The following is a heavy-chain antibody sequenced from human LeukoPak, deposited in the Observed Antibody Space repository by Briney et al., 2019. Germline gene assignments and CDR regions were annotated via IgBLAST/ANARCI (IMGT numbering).Heavy chain of an antibody. CDR2: ISSGGNYR. CDR3: ARGRNAYTFDN. D-gene: IGHD5-24*01. V-gene: IGHV3-48*03. CDR1: GFTFSSYE. Sequence: QPGGSLRLYCAASGFTFSSYEINWVRQAPGKGLEWVSYISSGGNYRYYADSVKGRFTIPRDNARNSLYLQMNSLRAEDTAVYYCARGRNAYTFDNWGQGTLVTVSS. J-gene: IGHJ4*02.